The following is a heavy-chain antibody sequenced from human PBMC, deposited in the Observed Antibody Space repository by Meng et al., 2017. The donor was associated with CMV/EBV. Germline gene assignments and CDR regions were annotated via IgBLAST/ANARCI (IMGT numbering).Heavy chain of an antibody. Sequence: FSSSSMNWVRQAPGKGLEWVSSISSSSSYIYYADSVKGRFTISRDNAKNSLYLQMNSLRAEDTAVYYCARDLGGCSSTSCYKGWFDPWGQGTLVTVSS. D-gene: IGHD2-2*02. CDR3: ARDLGGCSSTSCYKGWFDP. V-gene: IGHV3-21*01. J-gene: IGHJ5*02. CDR1: FSSSS. CDR2: ISSSSSYI.